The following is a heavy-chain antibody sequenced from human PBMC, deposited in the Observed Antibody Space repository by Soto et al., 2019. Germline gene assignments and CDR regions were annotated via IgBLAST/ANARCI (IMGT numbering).Heavy chain of an antibody. V-gene: IGHV3-7*01. J-gene: IGHJ3*02. D-gene: IGHD3-10*01. Sequence: GGSLRLSCAASGFSFGSYWMSWVRQAPGKGLEWVANINPGGRQKNYVDSVQGRFSISRDDAEKSHHLQMNSLRVEDTGVYYCAKYGAGSYGAYALDMWGQGAMVTVSS. CDR1: GFSFGSYW. CDR3: AKYGAGSYGAYALDM. CDR2: INPGGRQK.